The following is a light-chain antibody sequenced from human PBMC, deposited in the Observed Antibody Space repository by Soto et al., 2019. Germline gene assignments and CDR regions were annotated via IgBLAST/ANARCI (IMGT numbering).Light chain of an antibody. CDR3: QSYDSSYV. CDR2: GNS. V-gene: IGLV1-40*01. Sequence: QSVLTQPPSVSGAPGQRVTLSCTESSSNIGAGYDVHWYQQLPGTAPKLLIYGNSNRPSGVPDRFSGSKSGTSASLAITGLQAEDEADYYCQSYDSSYVFGTGTKVTVL. CDR1: SSNIGAGYD. J-gene: IGLJ1*01.